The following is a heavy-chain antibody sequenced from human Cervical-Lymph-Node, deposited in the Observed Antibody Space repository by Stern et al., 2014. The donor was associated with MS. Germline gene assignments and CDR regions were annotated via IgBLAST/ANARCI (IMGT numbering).Heavy chain of an antibody. CDR1: GYTFSSYD. D-gene: IGHD4-11*01. CDR3: ARGLDFSNYRHFGMDV. Sequence: VHLVESGAEVKKPGASVKVSCKASGYTFSSYDINWVRQASGQGLEWMGWMNPNTGQTGSAQRFQGRVTMTRDTSIGTAYMELSSLRSEDTALYYCARGLDFSNYRHFGMDVWGQGTTVTVS. V-gene: IGHV1-8*01. CDR2: MNPNTGQT. J-gene: IGHJ6*02.